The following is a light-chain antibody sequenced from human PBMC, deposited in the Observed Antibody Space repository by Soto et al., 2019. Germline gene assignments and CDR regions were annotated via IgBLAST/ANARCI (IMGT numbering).Light chain of an antibody. CDR2: AAS. CDR3: QQGYSIPWT. V-gene: IGKV1-39*01. CDR1: QSINTY. Sequence: DILMTQSPSSLSAYVGDRVTITCRASQSINTYLNWYQHKLGKAPQLLIYAASSLQSGVPPRFSGSGSGTDFTLTISSLQPEDFATYYCQQGYSIPWTFGQGTKVET. J-gene: IGKJ1*01.